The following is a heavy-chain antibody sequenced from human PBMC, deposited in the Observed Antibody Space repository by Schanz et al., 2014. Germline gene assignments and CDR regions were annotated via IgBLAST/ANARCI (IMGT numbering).Heavy chain of an antibody. CDR2: INPNSGDT. V-gene: IGHV1-2*04. J-gene: IGHJ6*02. CDR1: GYTTFTDYY. Sequence: QVQLVQSGAEVKKPGASVKVSCKASGYTTFTDYYIHWVRQAPGQGLEWMGWINPNSGDTNYAQKFQGWVTVTRDTSISTVYMELSRVTYEDTAVYYCARDDRAYYYGMDVWGQGTTXTVSS. CDR3: ARDDRAYYYGMDV. D-gene: IGHD3-22*01.